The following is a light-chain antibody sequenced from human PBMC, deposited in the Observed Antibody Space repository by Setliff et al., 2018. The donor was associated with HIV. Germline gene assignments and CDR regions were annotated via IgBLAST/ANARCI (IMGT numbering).Light chain of an antibody. Sequence: QSVLTQPPSVSGSPGQSVTISCTGTSSDVGTYDYVSWYQQHPGKAPKLMIYDVSQRPSGVPDRFSGSKSGNTASPTISGLQAVDEADYCCCAYAGSYTSLYVFGTGTKVTVL. CDR3: CAYAGSYTSLYV. V-gene: IGLV2-11*01. CDR2: DVS. CDR1: SSDVGTYDY. J-gene: IGLJ1*01.